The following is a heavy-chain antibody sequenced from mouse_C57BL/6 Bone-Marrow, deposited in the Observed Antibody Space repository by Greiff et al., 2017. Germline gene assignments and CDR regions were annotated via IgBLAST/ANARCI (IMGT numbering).Heavy chain of an antibody. D-gene: IGHD1-1*01. CDR3: AREGTTVVGGYFDV. V-gene: IGHV1-75*01. CDR2: IFPGSGST. J-gene: IGHJ1*03. Sequence: VHLVESGPELVKPGASVKISCKASGYTFTDYYIHWVKQRPGQGLEWIGWIFPGSGSTYYNEKFKGKATLTVDKSSSTAYMLLSILTSEDSAVYFCAREGTTVVGGYFDVWGTGTTVTVSS. CDR1: GYTFTDYY.